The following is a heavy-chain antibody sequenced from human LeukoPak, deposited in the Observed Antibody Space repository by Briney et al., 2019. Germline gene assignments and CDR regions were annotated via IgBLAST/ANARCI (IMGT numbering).Heavy chain of an antibody. CDR2: IYSGGST. Sequence: GGSLRLSCAASGFTVSSNYMSWVSQAPGKGLEWVSVIYSGGSTYYADSVKGRFTISRDNSKNTLYLQMNSLRAEDTAVYYCARESLICAFDIWGQGTMVTVSS. CDR1: GFTVSSNY. J-gene: IGHJ3*02. D-gene: IGHD2-8*01. V-gene: IGHV3-66*01. CDR3: ARESLICAFDI.